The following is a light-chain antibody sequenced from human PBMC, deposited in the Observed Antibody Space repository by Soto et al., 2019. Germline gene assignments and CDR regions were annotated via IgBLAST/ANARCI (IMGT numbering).Light chain of an antibody. CDR1: QSVLYSSNNKNY. Sequence: DIVMTQSPDSLAVSLGERATINCKSSQSVLYSSNNKNYLAWYQKKPGQPHKLLIYWVSTRESGVPDRYSRNGSGTDFTLTISSLQAEDVAVYYCQQYYNTPFTFGPGTKVDIK. CDR2: WVS. V-gene: IGKV4-1*01. CDR3: QQYYNTPFT. J-gene: IGKJ3*01.